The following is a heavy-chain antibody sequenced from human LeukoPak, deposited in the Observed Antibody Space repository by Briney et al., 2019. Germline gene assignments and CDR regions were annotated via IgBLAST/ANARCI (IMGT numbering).Heavy chain of an antibody. Sequence: GGSLGLSCAASGFTFSSYAMHWVRQAPGKGLEWVAVISYDGSNKYYADSVKGRFTISRDNSKNTLYLQMNSLRAEDTAVYYCARGSLWSILAYYFDYWGQGTLVTVSS. V-gene: IGHV3-30*04. CDR3: ARGSLWSILAYYFDY. J-gene: IGHJ4*02. CDR1: GFTFSSYA. CDR2: ISYDGSNK. D-gene: IGHD3-10*01.